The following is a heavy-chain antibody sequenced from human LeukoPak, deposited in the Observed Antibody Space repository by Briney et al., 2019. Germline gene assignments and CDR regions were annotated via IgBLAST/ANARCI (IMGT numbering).Heavy chain of an antibody. Sequence: GGSLRLSCAASGFTSSSYWMSWVRQAPGKGLEWVANIKQDGSEKNCVDSVRGRFTISRDNAKNSLYLQMNSLRAEDTAVYYCGRRRGMGSLDYWGQGTLVTVSS. CDR2: IKQDGSEK. V-gene: IGHV3-7*03. CDR3: GRRRGMGSLDY. D-gene: IGHD2-8*01. J-gene: IGHJ4*02. CDR1: GFTSSSYW.